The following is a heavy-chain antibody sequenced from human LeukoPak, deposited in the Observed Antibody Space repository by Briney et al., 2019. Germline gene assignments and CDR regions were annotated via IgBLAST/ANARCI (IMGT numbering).Heavy chain of an antibody. J-gene: IGHJ5*02. CDR3: AKWRGYYYGSGSS. CDR2: ISRSSSYI. V-gene: IGHV3-21*04. CDR1: GFTFSSYS. Sequence: GGSLRLSCAASGFTFSSYSMNWVRQAPGKGLEWVSSISRSSSYIYYADSVKGRFTISRDNSKNTLYLQMNSLRAEDTAVYYCAKWRGYYYGSGSSWGQGTLVTVSS. D-gene: IGHD3-10*01.